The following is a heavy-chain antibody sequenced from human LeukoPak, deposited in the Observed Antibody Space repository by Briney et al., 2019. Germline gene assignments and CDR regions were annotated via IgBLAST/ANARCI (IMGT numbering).Heavy chain of an antibody. CDR3: ARDADEMARVNWFDP. J-gene: IGHJ5*02. Sequence: SETLSLTCTVSGGSISSSSYYWGWIRQPPGKGLEWIGRIYYSGSTDYNPSLKSRVTISVDTSKNQFSLKLSSVTAAERAVYYCARDADEMARVNWFDPWGQGTLVTVSS. D-gene: IGHD5-24*01. CDR1: GGSISSSSYY. V-gene: IGHV4-39*07. CDR2: IYYSGST.